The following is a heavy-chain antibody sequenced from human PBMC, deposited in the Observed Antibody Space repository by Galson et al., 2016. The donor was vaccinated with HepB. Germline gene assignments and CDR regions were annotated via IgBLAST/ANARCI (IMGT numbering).Heavy chain of an antibody. Sequence: SVKVSCKASGYTFSSYVMHWVRQAPGQRLEWMGWINAGNGDTKYSQKFQGRVTFTSDTSASTAYMQLSSVRSEDTAVYFCARDREIVNSGSGSLVAFDIWGQGTMVTVSS. V-gene: IGHV1-3*01. D-gene: IGHD3-10*01. CDR1: GYTFSSYV. CDR3: ARDREIVNSGSGSLVAFDI. CDR2: INAGNGDT. J-gene: IGHJ3*02.